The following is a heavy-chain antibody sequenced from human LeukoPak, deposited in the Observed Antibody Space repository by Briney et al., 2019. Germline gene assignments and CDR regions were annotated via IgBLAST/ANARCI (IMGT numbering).Heavy chain of an antibody. J-gene: IGHJ4*02. CDR2: IIPILGIA. D-gene: IGHD3-22*01. V-gene: IGHV1-69*04. CDR1: GGTFSSYA. Sequence: GASVKVSCKASGGTFSSYAISWVRQAPGQGLVWMGRIIPILGIANYAQKFQGRVTITADKSTSTAYMELSSLRSEDTAVYYCARSEDSSGYYFVYWGQGTLVTVSS. CDR3: ARSEDSSGYYFVY.